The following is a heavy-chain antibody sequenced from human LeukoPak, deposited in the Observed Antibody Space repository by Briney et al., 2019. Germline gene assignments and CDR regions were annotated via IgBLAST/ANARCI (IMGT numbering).Heavy chain of an antibody. Sequence: GESLKISCAASGFTFSNYAMSWVRQAPGKGLEWVSTISGRTGGTYYADSVKGRFTISRDNSKSTLYLQMDSLRAEDTAVYYCAKCGNSGCHLIDYWGQGTLVTVSS. CDR3: AKCGNSGCHLIDY. J-gene: IGHJ4*02. CDR1: GFTFSNYA. CDR2: ISGRTGGT. D-gene: IGHD5-12*01. V-gene: IGHV3-23*01.